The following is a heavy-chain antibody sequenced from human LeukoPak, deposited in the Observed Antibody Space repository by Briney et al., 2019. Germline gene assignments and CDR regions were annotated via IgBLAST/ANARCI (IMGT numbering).Heavy chain of an antibody. D-gene: IGHD6-19*01. V-gene: IGHV3-7*01. Sequence: GGSLRLSCAASGFTFSNNWMSWVRQAPGKGLEWVANIKQDGSEMYYVDSVKGRFTISRDNAKNSLYLQMNSLRAEDTAVYYCARDSKYSSGWCDAFDIWGLGTMVTVSS. J-gene: IGHJ3*02. CDR2: IKQDGSEM. CDR3: ARDSKYSSGWCDAFDI. CDR1: GFTFSNNW.